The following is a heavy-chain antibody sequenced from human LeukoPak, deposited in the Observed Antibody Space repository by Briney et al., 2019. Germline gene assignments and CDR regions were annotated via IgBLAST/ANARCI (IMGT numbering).Heavy chain of an antibody. V-gene: IGHV3-11*04. CDR1: GFTFSDYY. CDR2: ISSSGSTI. Sequence: PGGSLRLSCAASGFTFSDYYMSWIRQAPGKGLEWVSYISSSGSTIYYADSVKGRFTISRDNAKNSLYLQMNSLRAEDTAVYYCARDQDRYSSSWYDYWGQGTLVTVSS. D-gene: IGHD6-13*01. CDR3: ARDQDRYSSSWYDY. J-gene: IGHJ4*02.